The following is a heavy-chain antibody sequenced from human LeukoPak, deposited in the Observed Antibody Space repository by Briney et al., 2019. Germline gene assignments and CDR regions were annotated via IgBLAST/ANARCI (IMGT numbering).Heavy chain of an antibody. CDR2: IKQDGGEK. V-gene: IGHV3-7*01. CDR1: GFTFSSYA. CDR3: ARVPGYSGYVVFDGFDM. D-gene: IGHD5-12*01. Sequence: GSLRLSCAASGFTFSSYAMSWVRQAPGKGLEWVASIKQDGGEKYYVDSVKGRFTISRDNAKNSLYLQVNSLRAEDTAVYYCARVPGYSGYVVFDGFDMWGQGTMVTVSS. J-gene: IGHJ3*02.